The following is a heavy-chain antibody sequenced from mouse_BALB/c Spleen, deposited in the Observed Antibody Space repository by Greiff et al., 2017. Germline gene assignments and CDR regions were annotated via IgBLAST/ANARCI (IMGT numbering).Heavy chain of an antibody. CDR3: ASFITTAYYAMDY. Sequence: QVQLQQSGPQLVRPGASVKISCKASGYSFTSYWMHWVKQRPGQGLEWIGMIDPSDSETRLNQKFKDKATLTVDKSSSTAYMQLSSPTSEDSAVYYCASFITTAYYAMDYWGQGTSVTVSS. CDR2: IDPSDSET. CDR1: GYSFTSYW. J-gene: IGHJ4*01. V-gene: IGHV1S127*01. D-gene: IGHD1-2*01.